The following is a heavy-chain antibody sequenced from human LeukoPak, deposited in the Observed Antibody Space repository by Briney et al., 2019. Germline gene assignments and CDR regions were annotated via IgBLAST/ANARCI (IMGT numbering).Heavy chain of an antibody. CDR1: GFTFSSYW. J-gene: IGHJ4*02. CDR2: INSDGSST. Sequence: GGSLRLSCAASGFTFSSYWMHWVRQAPGKGLVWVSRINSDGSSTSYADSVKGRFTISRDNAKNTLYLQMNSLRAEDTSVYYCARSAQWELPDYWGQGTLVTVSS. CDR3: ARSAQWELPDY. V-gene: IGHV3-74*01. D-gene: IGHD1-26*01.